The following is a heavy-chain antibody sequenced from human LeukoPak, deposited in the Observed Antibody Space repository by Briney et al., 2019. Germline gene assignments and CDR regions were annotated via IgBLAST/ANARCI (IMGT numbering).Heavy chain of an antibody. D-gene: IGHD2/OR15-2a*01. CDR1: GYNFVNYW. Sequence: GESLKISCRTSGYNFVNYWIHWVRQMPGKGLEWMGIVFPRDSETRYNPSFKGQVAISADKSVSTAYLQWSTLKASDSATYFCAMTQASRILGPDYWGQGTQVTVSA. J-gene: IGHJ4*02. CDR2: VFPRDSET. V-gene: IGHV5-51*01. CDR3: AMTQASRILGPDY.